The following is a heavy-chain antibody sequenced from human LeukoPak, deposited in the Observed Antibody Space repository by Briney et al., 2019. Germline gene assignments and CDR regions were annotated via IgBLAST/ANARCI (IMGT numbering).Heavy chain of an antibody. Sequence: SETLSLTCTVSGGSISNYYWSWIRQPPGKGLEWIGYFYNSGSTHYNPSLKSRVTISVDTSKNQLSLKLSSVTAADTAVYYCARSNLSQIAAAGDWGQGTLVTVSS. V-gene: IGHV4-59*01. J-gene: IGHJ4*02. D-gene: IGHD6-13*01. CDR2: FYNSGST. CDR1: GGSISNYY. CDR3: ARSNLSQIAAAGD.